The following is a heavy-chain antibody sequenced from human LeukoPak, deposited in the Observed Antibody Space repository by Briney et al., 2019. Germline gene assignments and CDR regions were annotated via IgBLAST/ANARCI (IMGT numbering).Heavy chain of an antibody. J-gene: IGHJ5*02. Sequence: PGGSLRLSCTASGFTFSDYYMSWIRQAPGKGLEWVSYISSSGSTIYYAVSVKGRFTISRDNAKNSLYLQINSLRAEDTALYYCAKDLVPMAGRAGRWWFDPWGQGTLVTVSS. CDR1: GFTFSDYY. V-gene: IGHV3-11*01. CDR3: AKDLVPMAGRAGRWWFDP. CDR2: ISSSGSTI. D-gene: IGHD6-19*01.